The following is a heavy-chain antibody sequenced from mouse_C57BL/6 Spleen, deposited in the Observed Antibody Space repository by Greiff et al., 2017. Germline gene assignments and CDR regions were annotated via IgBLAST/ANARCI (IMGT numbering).Heavy chain of an antibody. Sequence: QVQLQQPGAELVRPGSSVKLSCKASGYTFTSYWMHWVKQRPIQGLEWIGNIDPSDSETHYNQKFKDKATLTVDKSSSTAYMQRSSLTSEDSAVYYCAREGNYEGFDYWGQGTTLTVSA. CDR3: AREGNYEGFDY. J-gene: IGHJ2*01. CDR1: GYTFTSYW. D-gene: IGHD2-1*01. CDR2: IDPSDSET. V-gene: IGHV1-52*01.